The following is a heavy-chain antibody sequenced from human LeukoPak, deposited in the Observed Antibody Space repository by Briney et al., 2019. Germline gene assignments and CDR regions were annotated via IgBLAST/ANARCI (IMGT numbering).Heavy chain of an antibody. J-gene: IGHJ4*02. CDR2: ISYDGSNK. D-gene: IGHD4-17*01. Sequence: PGGSLRLSCAASGFTFSSYEMNWVRQAPGKGLEWVAVISYDGSNKYYADSVKGRFTISRDNSKNTLYLQMNSLRAEDTAVYYCAKGGYGDYGLGYWGQGTLVTVSS. CDR1: GFTFSSYE. CDR3: AKGGYGDYGLGY. V-gene: IGHV3-30*18.